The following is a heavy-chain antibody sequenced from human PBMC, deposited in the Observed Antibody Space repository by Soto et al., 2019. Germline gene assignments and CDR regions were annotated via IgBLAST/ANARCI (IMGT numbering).Heavy chain of an antibody. D-gene: IGHD4-4*01. CDR2: IYYSGST. CDR3: ARCSVTQSHFDY. CDR1: GGSISSGGYY. Sequence: PSETLSLTWTVSGGSISSGGYYWSWIRQHPGKGLEWSGYIYYSGSTYYNPSLKSRVTISVDTSKNQFSLKLSSVTAADTAVYYCARCSVTQSHFDYWGQGTLVTVSS. J-gene: IGHJ4*02. V-gene: IGHV4-31*02.